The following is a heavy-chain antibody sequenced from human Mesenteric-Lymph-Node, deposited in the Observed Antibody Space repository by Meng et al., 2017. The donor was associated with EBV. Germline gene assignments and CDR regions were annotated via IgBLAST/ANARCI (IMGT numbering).Heavy chain of an antibody. CDR2: INANNGNT. V-gene: IGHV1-18*01. CDR1: GCTFTTYD. Sequence: QVQLVHSGPELKKPGPSVKVSCQSSGCTFTTYDLTWVRQAPGQGLEWMGWINANNGNTKYAQKFQDRVTMTTETSTSTAYMELRTLRSDDTAVYYCARGSPSKYYYDRSGYYGWYFDLWSRGTLVTVSS. CDR3: ARGSPSKYYYDRSGYYGWYFDL. J-gene: IGHJ2*01. D-gene: IGHD3-22*01.